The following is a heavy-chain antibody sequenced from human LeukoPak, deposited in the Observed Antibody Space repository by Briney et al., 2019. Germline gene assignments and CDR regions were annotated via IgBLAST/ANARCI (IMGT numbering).Heavy chain of an antibody. Sequence: GGSLRLSCAASGFSLKTYNMNWVRQAPGKGLEWVSSMTSSRYIYYADSVKGRFTISRDDANNLVFLQMHSLRAEDTAIYYCTRDQFFDYDNDDAFDVWGQGTEVIVSS. V-gene: IGHV3-21*04. J-gene: IGHJ3*01. D-gene: IGHD3-22*01. CDR3: TRDQFFDYDNDDAFDV. CDR1: GFSLKTYN. CDR2: MTSSRYI.